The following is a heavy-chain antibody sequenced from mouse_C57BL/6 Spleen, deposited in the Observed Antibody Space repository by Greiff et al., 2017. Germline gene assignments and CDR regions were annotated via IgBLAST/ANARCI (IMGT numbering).Heavy chain of an antibody. CDR3: ASGGHYDYDEGFAY. D-gene: IGHD2-4*01. CDR1: GYTFTSYW. CDR2: IDPNSGGT. V-gene: IGHV1-72*01. Sequence: VQLQESGAELVKPGASVKLSCKASGYTFTSYWMHWVKQRPGRGLEWIGRIDPNSGGTKYNEKFKSKATLTVDKPSSTAYMQLSSLTSEDSAVYYCASGGHYDYDEGFAYWGQGTLVTVSA. J-gene: IGHJ3*01.